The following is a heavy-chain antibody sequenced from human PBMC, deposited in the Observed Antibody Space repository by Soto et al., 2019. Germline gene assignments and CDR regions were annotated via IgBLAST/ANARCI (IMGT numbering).Heavy chain of an antibody. Sequence: QLHLVQSGAVVKKPGASVTVSCSASGYPVTAYYMHWVRQAPGRGLEWMGGINPATGAAKYTQTFQGKVTQARGTATGTGLNELGGLASGDPARFFWARGGGVGVAGSAAFDMWGQGTLVTVSS. CDR1: GYPVTAYY. V-gene: IGHV1-2*02. D-gene: IGHD3-3*01. J-gene: IGHJ3*02. CDR2: INPATGAA. CDR3: ARGGGVGVAGSAAFDM.